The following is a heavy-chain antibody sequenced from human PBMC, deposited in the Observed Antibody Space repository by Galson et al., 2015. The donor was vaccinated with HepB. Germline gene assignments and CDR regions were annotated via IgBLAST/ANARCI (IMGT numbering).Heavy chain of an antibody. Sequence: SLRLSCAASGFTFSSYAMSWVRQAPGKGLEWVSAISGSGGSTYYADSVKGRFTISRDNSKNTLYLQMNSLRAEDTAVYYCASSRDFWSGYYAGRDYYYYYGMDVWGQGTTVTVPS. D-gene: IGHD3-3*01. CDR3: ASSRDFWSGYYAGRDYYYYYGMDV. V-gene: IGHV3-23*01. J-gene: IGHJ6*02. CDR1: GFTFSSYA. CDR2: ISGSGGST.